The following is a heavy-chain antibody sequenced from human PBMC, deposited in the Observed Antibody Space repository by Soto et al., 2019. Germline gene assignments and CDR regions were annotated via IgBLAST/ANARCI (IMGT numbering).Heavy chain of an antibody. V-gene: IGHV3-30*18. CDR1: GFTFSSYG. CDR2: ISYDGSNK. CDR3: AKVQYYYDSSGYHDAFDI. Sequence: ESGGGVVQPGRSLRLSCAASGFTFSSYGMHWVRQAPGKGLEWVAVISYDGSNKYYADSVKGRFTISRDNSKNTLYLQMNSLRAEDTAVYYCAKVQYYYDSSGYHDAFDIWGQGTMVTVSS. J-gene: IGHJ3*02. D-gene: IGHD3-22*01.